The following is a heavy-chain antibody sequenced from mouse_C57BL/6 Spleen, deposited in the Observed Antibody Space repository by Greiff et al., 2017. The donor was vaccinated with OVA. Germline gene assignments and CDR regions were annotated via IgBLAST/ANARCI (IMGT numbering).Heavy chain of an antibody. CDR3: GRGDSNSY. J-gene: IGHJ3*01. D-gene: IGHD2-5*01. Sequence: VQLKESGPGLVKPSQSLSLTCSVTGYSITSGYYWNWIRQFPGNKLEWMGYISYDGSNNYNPSLKNRISITRDTSKNQFFLKLNSVTTEDTATYYCGRGDSNSYWGQGTLVTVSA. CDR1: GYSITSGYY. V-gene: IGHV3-6*01. CDR2: ISYDGSN.